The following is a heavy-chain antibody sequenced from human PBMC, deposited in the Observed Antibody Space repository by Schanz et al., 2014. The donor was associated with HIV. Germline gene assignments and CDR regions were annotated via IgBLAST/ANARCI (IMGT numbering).Heavy chain of an antibody. D-gene: IGHD6-13*01. J-gene: IGHJ5*02. CDR3: ARDPDPYRLSHSWPP. CDR1: GFTFSRFW. V-gene: IGHV3-7*03. CDR2: MNQDGSEK. Sequence: EVQLVDSGGGLVQPGGSLRLSCAASGFTFSRFWMSWVRQAPGMGLEWVANMNQDGSEKYYVDSVKGRFTISRDNAKNLLYLQMNSLRADDTAVYYCARDPDPYRLSHSWPPWGQGTLVTVSS.